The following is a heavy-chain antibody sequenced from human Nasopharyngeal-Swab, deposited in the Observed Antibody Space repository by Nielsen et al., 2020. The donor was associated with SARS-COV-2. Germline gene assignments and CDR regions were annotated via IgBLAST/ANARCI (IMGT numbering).Heavy chain of an antibody. J-gene: IGHJ4*02. CDR3: ARDRYYYDSSGLGVYYFDY. CDR1: GGSFTSYY. D-gene: IGHD3-22*01. Sequence: SETLSLTCVVYGGSFTSYYWGWIRQPPGKGLEWIAEINHSGSTHYNPSLKSRVTISLDTSKNQFSLKLSSVTAADTAVYYCARDRYYYDSSGLGVYYFDYWGQGTLVTVSS. V-gene: IGHV4-34*01. CDR2: INHSGST.